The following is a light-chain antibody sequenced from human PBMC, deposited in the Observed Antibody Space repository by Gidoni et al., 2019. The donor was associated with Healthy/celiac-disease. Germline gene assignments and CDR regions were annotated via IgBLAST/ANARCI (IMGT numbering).Light chain of an antibody. CDR3: QQRSNWPPLYT. CDR1: QIVSSY. J-gene: IGKJ2*01. V-gene: IGKV3-11*01. CDR2: DAS. Sequence: EIVLTQSPATLSLSPVERATLSCRASQIVSSYLAWYQQKPGQAPRLLIYDASNRATGIPARFRGSGSGTDFTLTISSLEPEDFAVYYCQQRSNWPPLYTFGQGTKLEIK.